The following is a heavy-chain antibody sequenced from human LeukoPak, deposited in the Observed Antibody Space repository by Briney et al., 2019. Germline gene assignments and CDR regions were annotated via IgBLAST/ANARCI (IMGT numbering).Heavy chain of an antibody. CDR1: GFTFSSYS. D-gene: IGHD5-18*01. CDR2: ITSSTTYI. Sequence: GVSLRLSCAASGFTFSSYSMDWVRQAPGKGLEWVSSITSSTTYIYYADSLKGRCTVSRDNAKNSLYLQMNSLRAEDTAVYYCARVRGGYSYGYGAMDVWGKGTTVTVSS. J-gene: IGHJ6*03. CDR3: ARVRGGYSYGYGAMDV. V-gene: IGHV3-21*04.